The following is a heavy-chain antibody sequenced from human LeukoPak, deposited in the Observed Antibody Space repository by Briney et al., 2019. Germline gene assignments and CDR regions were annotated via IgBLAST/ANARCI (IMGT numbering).Heavy chain of an antibody. D-gene: IGHD3-22*01. CDR1: GYTFTSYG. V-gene: IGHV1-18*01. CDR3: ARVLPYYYDSSGYPDY. J-gene: IGHJ4*02. CDR2: ISAYNGNT. Sequence: GASVKVSCKASGYTFTSYGISWVRQAPGQGLEWMGWISAYNGNTNYAQKLQGRVTMTTDTSTSTAYMEPRSLRSDDTAVYYCARVLPYYYDSSGYPDYWGQGTLVTVSS.